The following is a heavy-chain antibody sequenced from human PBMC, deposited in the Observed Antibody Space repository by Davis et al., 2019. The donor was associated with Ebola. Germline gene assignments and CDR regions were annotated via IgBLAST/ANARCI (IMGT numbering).Heavy chain of an antibody. D-gene: IGHD5-12*01. J-gene: IGHJ4*02. V-gene: IGHV3-30*03. CDR2: ISYDETNK. CDR1: GFTIRDYG. CDR3: ARSGYD. Sequence: GGSLRLSCAASGFTIRDYGMHWFRQAPGKGLEWVALISYDETNKYYAESVEGRFTISRDNAKNSLYLQMNNLRVEDTAVYYCARSGYDWGQGTLVTVSS.